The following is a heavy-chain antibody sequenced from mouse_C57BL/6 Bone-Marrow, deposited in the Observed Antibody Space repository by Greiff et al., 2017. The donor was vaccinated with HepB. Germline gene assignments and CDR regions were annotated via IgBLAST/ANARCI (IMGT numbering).Heavy chain of an antibody. Sequence: DVKLVESGGDLVKPGGSLKLSCAASGFTFSSYGMSWVRQTPDKRLEWVATISSGGSYTYYPDSVKGRFTISRDNAKNTLYLQMSSLKSEDTAMYYCARQGNYWFAYGGQGTLVTVSA. V-gene: IGHV5-6*02. CDR1: GFTFSSYG. J-gene: IGHJ3*01. CDR2: ISSGGSYT. D-gene: IGHD2-1*01. CDR3: ARQGNYWFAY.